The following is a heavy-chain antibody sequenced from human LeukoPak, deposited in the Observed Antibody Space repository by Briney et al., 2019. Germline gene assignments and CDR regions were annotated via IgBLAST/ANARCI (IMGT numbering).Heavy chain of an antibody. CDR2: INHSGST. V-gene: IGHV4-34*01. CDR3: ARGTSGWKYYFDY. CDR1: GGSFSGYY. J-gene: IGHJ4*02. D-gene: IGHD6-19*01. Sequence: SETLSLTCAVYGGSFSGYYWSWIRQPPGKGLEWIGEINHSGSTNYNPSLKSRVTISVDTSKNQFSPKLSSVTAADTAVYYCARGTSGWKYYFDYWGQGTLVTVSS.